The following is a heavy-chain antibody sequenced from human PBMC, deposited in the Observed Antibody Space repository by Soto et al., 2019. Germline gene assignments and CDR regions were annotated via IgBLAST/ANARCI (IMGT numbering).Heavy chain of an antibody. J-gene: IGHJ4*02. CDR2: ISGSGTRT. Sequence: EVQLLESGGGLVQPGGSLRLSCAASGFIFNNYAMSWVRQAPGKGLEWVSAISGSGTRTYYADSVKGRFTISRDHSKSTLYLQMNSLGAEDTAIYYCALWAEGSHVYFDYWGRGTLVTVSS. V-gene: IGHV3-23*01. CDR3: ALWAEGSHVYFDY. CDR1: GFIFNNYA. D-gene: IGHD2-15*01.